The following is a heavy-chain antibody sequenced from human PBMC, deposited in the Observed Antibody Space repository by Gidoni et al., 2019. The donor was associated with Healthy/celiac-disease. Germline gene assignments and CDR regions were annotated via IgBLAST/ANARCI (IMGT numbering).Heavy chain of an antibody. CDR1: GFTFRSYC. CDR2: RKKDGSEK. J-gene: IGHJ5*02. V-gene: IGHV3-7*01. D-gene: IGHD2-2*01. CDR3: ARASRSTSCYGGRCWFDP. Sequence: EVRLVESGGGLVQPGGSLLLSCAASGFTFRSYCRSWVRQAPGKGLEWVANRKKDGSEKYYVDSVKGRFTISRDNAKNSLYLQMNSLRAEDTAVYYCARASRSTSCYGGRCWFDPWGQGTLVTVSS.